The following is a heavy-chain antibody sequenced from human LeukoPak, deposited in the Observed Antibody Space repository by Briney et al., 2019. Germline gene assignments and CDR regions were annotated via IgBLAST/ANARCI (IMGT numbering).Heavy chain of an antibody. J-gene: IGHJ4*02. CDR2: IHPDDSDT. V-gene: IGHV5-51*01. CDR3: AIRVRYDILTGPTYYFDY. CDR1: VYSFTSYW. Sequence: GESLKISCKGSVYSFTSYWIGWVRQMPGKGLEWMGIIHPDDSDTRYSPSFQGQVTISADKSISTAYLQWSSLKASDTAMYYCAIRVRYDILTGPTYYFDYWGQGTLVTVSS. D-gene: IGHD3-9*01.